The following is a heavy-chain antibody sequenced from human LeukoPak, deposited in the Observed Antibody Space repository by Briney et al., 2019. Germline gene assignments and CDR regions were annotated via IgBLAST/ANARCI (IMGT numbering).Heavy chain of an antibody. CDR3: ARDINPKYNNGDP. CDR1: GFRFTAYW. D-gene: IGHD1-1*01. V-gene: IGHV3-7*01. J-gene: IGHJ5*02. CDR2: IKTDGSEK. Sequence: GGSLRLACAASGFRFTAYWMSWVRQAPGRGLEWVANIKTDGSEKYYVDSVKGRFTVSRDNAVNSLFLQMDSLRVEDTGVYSCARDINPKYNNGDPWGQGTLVTVSS.